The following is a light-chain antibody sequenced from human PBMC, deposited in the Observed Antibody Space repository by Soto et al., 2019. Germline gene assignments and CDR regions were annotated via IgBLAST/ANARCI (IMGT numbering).Light chain of an antibody. CDR1: QSVNSN. CDR3: QHYANWPLT. V-gene: IGKV3-15*01. J-gene: IGKJ4*01. CDR2: GAS. Sequence: VMTQSPATLSVSPGERATLSCRASQSVNSNLAWYQQESGQPPRLLIYGASTRATGIPARFSGSGSGTEFTLTISSLQSEDFAVYYCQHYANWPLTFGGGTKVDIK.